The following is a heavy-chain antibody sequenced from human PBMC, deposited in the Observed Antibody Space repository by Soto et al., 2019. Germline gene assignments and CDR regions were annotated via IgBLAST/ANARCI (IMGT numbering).Heavy chain of an antibody. Sequence: SETLSLTCTVSGASIASSSYYWAWIRQPPGKWLEWIGTIYYSGSTYYNPSLKTRVTISVDTSKNEFSLKLSSVTAADTAVYYCARTMLWFGELLWSFDYWGQGTLVTVSS. CDR2: IYYSGST. D-gene: IGHD3-10*01. CDR3: ARTMLWFGELLWSFDY. J-gene: IGHJ4*02. V-gene: IGHV4-39*01. CDR1: GASIASSSYY.